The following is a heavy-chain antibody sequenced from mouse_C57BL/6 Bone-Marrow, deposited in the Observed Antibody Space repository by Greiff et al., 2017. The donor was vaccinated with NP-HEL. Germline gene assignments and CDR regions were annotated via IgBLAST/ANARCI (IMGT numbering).Heavy chain of an antibody. Sequence: VQLQQSGAELVKPGASVKLSCKASGYTFTSYWMHWVKQRPGQGLEWIGMIHPNSGSTNYNEKFKSKATLTVDKSSSTAYMQLSSLTSEDSAVYYCARLSPVVAKKVDYWGQGTTLTVSS. CDR1: GYTFTSYW. CDR3: ARLSPVVAKKVDY. V-gene: IGHV1-64*01. J-gene: IGHJ2*01. D-gene: IGHD1-1*01. CDR2: IHPNSGST.